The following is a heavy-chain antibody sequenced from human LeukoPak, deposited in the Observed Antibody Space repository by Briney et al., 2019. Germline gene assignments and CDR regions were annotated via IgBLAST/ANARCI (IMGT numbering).Heavy chain of an antibody. CDR3: ARDGYYDSSGYDGFDI. V-gene: IGHV3-53*01. CDR1: GFTVSSNY. D-gene: IGHD3-22*01. Sequence: PGGSLRLSCAASGFTVSSNYMSWVRQAPGKGLEWVSVIYSGGSTYYVDSVKGRFTISRDNSKNTLNLQMNSLRAEDTAVYYCARDGYYDSSGYDGFDIWGQGTMVTVSS. J-gene: IGHJ3*02. CDR2: IYSGGST.